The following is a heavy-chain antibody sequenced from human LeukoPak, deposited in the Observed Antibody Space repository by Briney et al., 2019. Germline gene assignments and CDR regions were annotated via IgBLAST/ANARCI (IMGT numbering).Heavy chain of an antibody. Sequence: PGGSLRLSCVASGFIFSTYWMSWVRQAPGKGVEWVANIKQDGSDKYYVDSVKGRFTISRDNANNSLYLQMNSLRAEDTAVYYCARARYSSSSYGFDYWGQGTLVTVSS. CDR3: ARARYSSSSYGFDY. D-gene: IGHD6-13*01. J-gene: IGHJ4*02. V-gene: IGHV3-7*01. CDR1: GFIFSTYW. CDR2: IKQDGSDK.